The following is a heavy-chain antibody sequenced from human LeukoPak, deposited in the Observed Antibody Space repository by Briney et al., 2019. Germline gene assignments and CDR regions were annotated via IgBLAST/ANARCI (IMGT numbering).Heavy chain of an antibody. V-gene: IGHV1-2*02. CDR1: GYTFTGYY. J-gene: IGHJ4*02. CDR2: INPSSGGT. CDR3: ARHLDSGNYYPFDY. D-gene: IGHD1-26*01. Sequence: ASVKVSCKASGYTFTGYYIHWVRQAPGQGLEWMGWINPSSGGTKYAQKFQGRVTMTRDTSISTAYMELSRLTSDDMAVYYCARHLDSGNYYPFDYWGQGTLVTVSS.